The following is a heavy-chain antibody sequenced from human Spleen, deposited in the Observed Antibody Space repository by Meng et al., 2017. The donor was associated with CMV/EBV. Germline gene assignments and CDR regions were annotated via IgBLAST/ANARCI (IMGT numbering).Heavy chain of an antibody. CDR1: GFTFDDYA. CDR2: ISWNSGSI. D-gene: IGHD6-19*01. V-gene: IGHV3-9*01. CDR3: AKPEAVGC. J-gene: IGHJ4*02. Sequence: SLRLSCAASGFTFDDYAMHWVRQAPGKGLEWVSGISWNSGSIGYVDSVKGRFTISRDNSKNTLYLQTNSLKTEDTAVYYCAKPEAVGCWGQGTLVTVSS.